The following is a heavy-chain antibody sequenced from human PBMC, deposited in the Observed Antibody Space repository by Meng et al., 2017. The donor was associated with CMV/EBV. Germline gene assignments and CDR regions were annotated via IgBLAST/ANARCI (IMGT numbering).Heavy chain of an antibody. V-gene: IGHV3-15*01. CDR2: IKSKTDGGTT. CDR1: GFTFSNAW. D-gene: IGHD2-15*01. Sequence: GESLKISCAASGFTFSNAWMSWVRQAPGKGLEWVGRIKSKTDGGTTDYAAPVKCRFTISRDDSKNTLYLQMNSLKTEDTAVYYCTTESRYDFWGLGYCSGGSCYTAYFDYWGQGTLVTVSS. CDR3: TTESRYDFWGLGYCSGGSCYTAYFDY. J-gene: IGHJ4*02.